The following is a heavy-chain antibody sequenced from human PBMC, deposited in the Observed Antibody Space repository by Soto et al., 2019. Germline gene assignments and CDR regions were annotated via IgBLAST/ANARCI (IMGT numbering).Heavy chain of an antibody. CDR1: GHSNSSGLSD. CDR3: ARYGYSYSARFFDY. V-gene: IGHV4-38-2*01. CDR2: IYHSGRT. Sequence: GTLSLTYPVPGHSNSSGLSDWGLIRQQQGKSLQWIESIYHSGRTSYNPSLKSRVTMSVDTSKTQWSLKLSSVTAADTAVYYCARYGYSYSARFFDYGGHGT. J-gene: IGHJ4*01. D-gene: IGHD1-26*01.